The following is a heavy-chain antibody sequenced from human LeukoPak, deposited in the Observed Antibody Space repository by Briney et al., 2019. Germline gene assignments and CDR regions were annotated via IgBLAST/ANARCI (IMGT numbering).Heavy chain of an antibody. CDR2: ISSSGSTI. D-gene: IGHD1-26*01. J-gene: IGHJ6*03. V-gene: IGHV3-11*04. CDR1: GFTFSDYY. CDR3: ARKVDGAGYYYYYMDV. Sequence: GGSLRLSCAASGFTFSDYYMRWIRQAPGKGLEWVSYISSSGSTIYYADSVKGRFTISRDNAKNSLYLQMNSLRAEDTAVYYCARKVDGAGYYYYYMDVWGKGTTVTVSS.